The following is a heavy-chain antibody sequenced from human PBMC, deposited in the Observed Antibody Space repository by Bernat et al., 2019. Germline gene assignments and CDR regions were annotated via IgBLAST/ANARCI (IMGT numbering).Heavy chain of an antibody. V-gene: IGHV4-4*02. CDR2: IYNSGST. Sequence: QVQLQESGPGLVKPSGTLSLTCAVSGGSISSSNWWSWVRQPPGKGLEWIGEIYNSGSTNYNPSLKSRVTISVDKSKNQFSLKLSSVTAADTAVYYCARATYYYDSSGYIKYFQHWGQGTLVTVSS. CDR1: GGSISSSNW. CDR3: ARATYYYDSSGYIKYFQH. J-gene: IGHJ1*01. D-gene: IGHD3-22*01.